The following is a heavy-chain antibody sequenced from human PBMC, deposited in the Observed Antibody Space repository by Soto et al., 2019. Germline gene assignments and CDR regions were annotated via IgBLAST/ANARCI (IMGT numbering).Heavy chain of an antibody. Sequence: EVQLVESGGGLVQPGGSLRLSCAASGFTFSSYWMHWVRQAPGKGLEWVSRMNMDGNRISYVDSVKGRCTISRVNAKNTFYMEMNSARVEDTAVYYCVRGDGDRYDGHGYLGRHWGQGSLVTVSS. CDR1: GFTFSSYW. CDR2: MNMDGNRI. J-gene: IGHJ4*02. D-gene: IGHD2-21*01. CDR3: VRGDGDRYDGHGYLGRH. V-gene: IGHV3-74*01.